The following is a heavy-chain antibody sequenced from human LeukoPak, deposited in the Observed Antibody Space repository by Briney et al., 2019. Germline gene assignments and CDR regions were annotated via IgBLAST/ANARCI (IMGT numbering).Heavy chain of an antibody. D-gene: IGHD6-13*01. Sequence: SETLSLTCTVSGGSISSYYWSWIRQPAGRGLECIGRIYTSGRTSYNPSLKSRVIMSVDTSKNQFSLKLSSVTAADTAVYYCARAAYSGSWPYYYYYMDVWGKGTTVTISS. V-gene: IGHV4-4*07. CDR3: ARAAYSGSWPYYYYYMDV. CDR2: IYTSGRT. J-gene: IGHJ6*03. CDR1: GGSISSYY.